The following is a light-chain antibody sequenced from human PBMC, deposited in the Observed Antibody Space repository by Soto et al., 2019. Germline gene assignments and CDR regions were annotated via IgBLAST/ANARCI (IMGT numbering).Light chain of an antibody. CDR1: SSDVGAYNY. CDR3: SSYTTSRAYVL. V-gene: IGLV2-14*01. CDR2: EVS. Sequence: QSALTQPASVSGSPGQSITISCTGTSSDVGAYNYVSWYQQHPGKAPKLMIYEVSNRPSGVSNRFSGSKSGNTASLTISGLQSEDEAEYYCSSYTTSRAYVLFGGGTKLTVL. J-gene: IGLJ2*01.